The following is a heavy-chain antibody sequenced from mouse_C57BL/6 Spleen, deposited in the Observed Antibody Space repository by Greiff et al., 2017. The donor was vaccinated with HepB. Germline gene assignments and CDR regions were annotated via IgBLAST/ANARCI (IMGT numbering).Heavy chain of an antibody. J-gene: IGHJ4*01. CDR3: ARYSSSLYYYAMDY. Sequence: VQLQQSGPELVKPGASVKLSCKASGYTFTSYDINWVKQRPGQGLEWIGWIYPRDGSTKYNEKFKGKATLTVDKPSSTAYMQLSSLTSEDSAVYYCARYSSSLYYYAMDYWGQGTSVTVSS. V-gene: IGHV1-85*01. CDR2: IYPRDGST. D-gene: IGHD1-1*01. CDR1: GYTFTSYD.